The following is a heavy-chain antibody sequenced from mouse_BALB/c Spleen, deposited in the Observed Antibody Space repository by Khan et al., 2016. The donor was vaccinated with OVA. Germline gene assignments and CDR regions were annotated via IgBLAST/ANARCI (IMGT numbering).Heavy chain of an antibody. CDR3: AIGRNDRIYAMDY. CDR2: INTYTGEP. V-gene: IGHV9-3-1*01. CDR1: GYTFTNYG. Sequence: QIQLVQSGPELKKPGETVKISCKASGYTFTNYGMNWVKQAPGKGLKWMGWINTYTGEPTYADDFKGRFAFSLETSASTAYLQINNLKNEDTATYFCAIGRNDRIYAMDYWGQGTSVTVSS. J-gene: IGHJ4*01. D-gene: IGHD2-14*01.